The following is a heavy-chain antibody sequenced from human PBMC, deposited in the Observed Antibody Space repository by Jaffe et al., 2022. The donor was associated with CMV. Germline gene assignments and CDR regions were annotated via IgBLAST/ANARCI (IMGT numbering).Heavy chain of an antibody. Sequence: QVQLQESGPGLVKPSETLSLTCTVSGGSISSYYWSWIRQPAGKGLEWIGRIYTSGSTNYNPSLKSRVTMSVDTSKNQFSLKLSSVTAADTAVYYCARESDYYDSSGYYYYYYYYGMDVWGQGTTVTVSS. J-gene: IGHJ6*02. CDR2: IYTSGST. CDR3: ARESDYYDSSGYYYYYYYYGMDV. CDR1: GGSISSYY. V-gene: IGHV4-4*07. D-gene: IGHD3-22*01.